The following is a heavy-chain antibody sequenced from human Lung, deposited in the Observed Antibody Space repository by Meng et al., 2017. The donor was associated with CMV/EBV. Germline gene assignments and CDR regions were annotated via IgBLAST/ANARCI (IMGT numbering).Heavy chain of an antibody. CDR1: GFTFSSYR. D-gene: IGHD3-10*01. J-gene: IGHJ4*02. CDR2: ISSTSAYI. Sequence: GGSLRPSCAASGFTFSSYRTNWVRQAPGKGLEWVASISSTSAYIYYAESVEGRFIISRDNAKSSLYLTMDNLAVEDTAVYYCATGATLDYWGQGTLVTVSS. V-gene: IGHV3-21*01. CDR3: ATGATLDY.